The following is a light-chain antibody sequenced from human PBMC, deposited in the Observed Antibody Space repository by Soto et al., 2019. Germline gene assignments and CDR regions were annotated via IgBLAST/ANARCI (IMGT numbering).Light chain of an antibody. V-gene: IGKV3-20*01. CDR2: GAS. CDR3: QQCNRYSWT. J-gene: IGKJ1*01. Sequence: EIVLTQSPGTLSLSPGERATLSCRASQSVSNNYLAWYQQKPGQAPRLLIYGASNRATGIPDRFSGSGSGTEFTLTISSLQPDDFATYYCQQCNRYSWTFGQGTKVDIK. CDR1: QSVSNNY.